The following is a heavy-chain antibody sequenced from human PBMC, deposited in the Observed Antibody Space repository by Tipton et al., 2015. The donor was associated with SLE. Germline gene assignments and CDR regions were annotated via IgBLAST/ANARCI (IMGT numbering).Heavy chain of an antibody. CDR3: AREGGYAGSGSYGTV. J-gene: IGHJ6*02. CDR2: IHHSGNT. V-gene: IGHV4-38-2*02. Sequence: TLSLTCAVSAYSISTGYHWGWIRPPPGKGLEWIASIHHSGNTYYNPSLKSRVTISLDTSKNQFSLKLNSVTAADTAVYFCAREGGYAGSGSYGTVWGQGTTVTVSS. D-gene: IGHD3-10*01. CDR1: AYSISTGYH.